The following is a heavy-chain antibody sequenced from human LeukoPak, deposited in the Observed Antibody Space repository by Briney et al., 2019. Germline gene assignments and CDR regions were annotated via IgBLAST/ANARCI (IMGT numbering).Heavy chain of an antibody. J-gene: IGHJ6*02. Sequence: ASETLSLTCTVSGGSISSYYWSWIRQPPGKGLEWIGYIYYSGSTNYNPSLKSRVTISVDTSKNQFSLKLSSVTAADTAVYYCARVVGWFGELFDFNYYYGMDVWGQGTTVTVSS. D-gene: IGHD3-10*01. CDR1: GGSISSYY. CDR3: ARVVGWFGELFDFNYYYGMDV. V-gene: IGHV4-59*01. CDR2: IYYSGST.